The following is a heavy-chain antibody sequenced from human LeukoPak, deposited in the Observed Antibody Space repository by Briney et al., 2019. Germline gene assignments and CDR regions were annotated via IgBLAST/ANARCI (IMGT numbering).Heavy chain of an antibody. D-gene: IGHD3-22*01. CDR2: ILYDGSNK. Sequence: GSSLRLSCAASGFTFSSYAMHWVRQAPGKGLEWVAGILYDGSNKYYADSVKGRFTISRDDSKNTLYLQMNSLRPEDTAVYYCARESRYYYDISGYLNWFDPWGRGTLVTVSS. CDR1: GFTFSSYA. J-gene: IGHJ5*02. V-gene: IGHV3-30*01. CDR3: ARESRYYYDISGYLNWFDP.